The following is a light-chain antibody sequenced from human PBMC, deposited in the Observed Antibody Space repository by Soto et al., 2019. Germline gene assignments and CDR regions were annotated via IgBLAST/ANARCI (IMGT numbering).Light chain of an antibody. V-gene: IGKV1-5*01. CDR1: QSINSW. J-gene: IGKJ1*01. CDR2: DAS. Sequence: DIQMTQSPSTLSASVGDRVTVTCRASQSINSWLAWYQQKPGKAPKLLIYDASNLQSGVPSRFTGSGFGTEFTLTISSLQPDDFATYYCQQYHRYSRTFGQGTKVDIK. CDR3: QQYHRYSRT.